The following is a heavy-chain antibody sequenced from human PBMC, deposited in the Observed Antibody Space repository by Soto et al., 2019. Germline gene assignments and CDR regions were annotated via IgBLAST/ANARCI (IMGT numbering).Heavy chain of an antibody. Sequence: GGSLRLSCAASGFTFSSYAMSWVRQAPGKGLEWVSAISGSGGSTYYADSVKGRFTISRDNSKNTLYLQMNSLRAEDTAVYYCAKGVGSVWAMITFGGANFDYWGQGTLVTVSS. J-gene: IGHJ4*02. CDR1: GFTFSSYA. CDR2: ISGSGGST. V-gene: IGHV3-23*01. CDR3: AKGVGSVWAMITFGGANFDY. D-gene: IGHD3-16*01.